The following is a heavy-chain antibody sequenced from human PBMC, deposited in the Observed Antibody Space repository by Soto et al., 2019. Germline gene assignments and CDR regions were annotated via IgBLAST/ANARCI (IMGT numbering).Heavy chain of an antibody. CDR3: TTANLGYSVSGRSYRDED. D-gene: IGHD3-22*01. CDR2: IKTTPGGAKT. V-gene: IGHV3-15*01. J-gene: IGHJ4*02. Sequence: EVRLVESGGGLVQPGGSLRLSCAASGFTFSAAWLNWVRQPPGKGLGWVGHIKTTPGGAKTDYAAAGKGRFPISGDDSGEMLYLQMRALKPPETALYSSTTANLGYSVSGRSYRDEDWGQGALLAVSS. CDR1: GFTFSAAW.